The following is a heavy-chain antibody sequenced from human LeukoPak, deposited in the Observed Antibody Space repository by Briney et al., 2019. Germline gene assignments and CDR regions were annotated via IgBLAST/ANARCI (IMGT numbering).Heavy chain of an antibody. Sequence: ASVKVSCKVSGYTLTELSMHWVRQAPGKGLEWMGGFDPEDGETVYAQRFQGRVTMTEDTSTDTAYMELSSQRSEDTAVYYCATGSLRLGEFSLGYWGQGTLVTVSS. D-gene: IGHD3-16*02. CDR3: ATGSLRLGEFSLGY. J-gene: IGHJ4*02. V-gene: IGHV1-24*01. CDR1: GYTLTELS. CDR2: FDPEDGET.